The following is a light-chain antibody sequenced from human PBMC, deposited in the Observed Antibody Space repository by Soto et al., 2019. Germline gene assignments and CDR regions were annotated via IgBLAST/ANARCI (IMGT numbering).Light chain of an antibody. CDR3: QQYSNYWT. CDR2: KAS. Sequence: EIPITQSPSTLSSSVGDRVTIPFRASQSISSWLAWYQQKPGKAPKLLIYKASSLESGVPSRFSGSASGTEFTLTINNLQPDDLASYYCQQYSNYWTFGQGTKVDIK. V-gene: IGKV1-5*03. J-gene: IGKJ1*01. CDR1: QSISSW.